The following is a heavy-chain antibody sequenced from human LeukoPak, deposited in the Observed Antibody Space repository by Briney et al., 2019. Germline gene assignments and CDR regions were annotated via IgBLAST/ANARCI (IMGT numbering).Heavy chain of an antibody. V-gene: IGHV3-30-3*01. CDR2: ISYDESNK. CDR1: GFTFSSYA. D-gene: IGHD4-17*01. CDR3: ARDRGSYGDYVNY. Sequence: GGSLRLSCAASGFTFSSYAMHWVRQAPGKGLEWVALISYDESNKYYADSVKGRFTISRDNSKNTLYRQMNSLRAEDTAVYYCARDRGSYGDYVNYWGQGTLVTVSS. J-gene: IGHJ4*02.